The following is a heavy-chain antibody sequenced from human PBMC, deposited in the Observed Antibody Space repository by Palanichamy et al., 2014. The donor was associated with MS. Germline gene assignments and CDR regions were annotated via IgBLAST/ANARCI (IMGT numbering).Heavy chain of an antibody. J-gene: IGHJ6*02. D-gene: IGHD6-13*01. CDR2: ISSSSSAI. CDR3: VRVHIVAAPGPYYYYYGMDV. Sequence: EVQLVEVVGEGLVQPGGSLRLSCAASGFTFSSYSMNWVRQAPGKGLEWVSYISSSSSAIYYADSVKGRFTISRDDAKNSLYLQMNSLRAEDTAVYYCVRVHIVAAPGPYYYYYGMDVWGQGTTVTVSS. CDR1: GFTFSSYS. V-gene: IGHV3-48*01.